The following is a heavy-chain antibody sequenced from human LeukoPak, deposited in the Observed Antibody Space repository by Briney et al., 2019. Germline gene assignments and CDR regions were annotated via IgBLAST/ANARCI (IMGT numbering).Heavy chain of an antibody. D-gene: IGHD4-11*01. CDR2: IYTGGNT. CDR1: GFTVSSNY. CDR3: ARGLIYSPNWFDP. V-gene: IGHV3-66*01. Sequence: GGSLILTCAGSGFTVSSNYLSWVRQAPGKGLEWVSVIYTGGNTYYADSVKGRFTSSTDNSKNTLYLQMNSRRAEDTAVYYCARGLIYSPNWFDPWGQGTLVTVSS. J-gene: IGHJ5*02.